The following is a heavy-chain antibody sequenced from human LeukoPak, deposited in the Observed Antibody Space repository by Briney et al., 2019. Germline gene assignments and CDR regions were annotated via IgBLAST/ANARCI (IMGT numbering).Heavy chain of an antibody. D-gene: IGHD5-18*01. CDR1: GYSISSGYY. Sequence: PSETLSLTCAVSGYSISSGYYWGWIRQPPGKGLEWIGSIYHSGSTYYNPSLKSRVTISVDTSKNQFSLKLSSVTAADTAVYYCVRVLYSQTDYWGQGTLVTVSS. CDR3: VRVLYSQTDY. CDR2: IYHSGST. V-gene: IGHV4-38-2*01. J-gene: IGHJ4*02.